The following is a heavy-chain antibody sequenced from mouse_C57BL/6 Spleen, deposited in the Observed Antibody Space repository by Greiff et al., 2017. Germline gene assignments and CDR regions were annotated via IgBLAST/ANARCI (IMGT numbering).Heavy chain of an antibody. Sequence: VQLQQSGPELVKPGASVKISCKASGYSFTGYYMNWVKQSPEKSLEWIGEINPSTGGTTYNQKFKAKATLTVDKSSSTAYMQLKSLTSEDSAVYYCARLGYSNHFDYWGQGTTLTVSS. J-gene: IGHJ2*01. V-gene: IGHV1-42*01. CDR2: INPSTGGT. CDR1: GYSFTGYY. CDR3: ARLGYSNHFDY. D-gene: IGHD2-5*01.